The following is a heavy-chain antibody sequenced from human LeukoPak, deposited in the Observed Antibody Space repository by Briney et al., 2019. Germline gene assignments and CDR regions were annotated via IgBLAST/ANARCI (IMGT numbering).Heavy chain of an antibody. CDR1: GASISSGYYY. CDR2: IYTSGAT. D-gene: IGHD3-10*01. Sequence: SETLSLTCTVSGASISSGYYYWSWIRQPAGKGLEWIGRIYTSGATNYNPSLKSRVTISVDTSKNQFSLKLSSVTAADTAVYYCARDLFEGSHSSLDYWGQGTLVTVSS. CDR3: ARDLFEGSHSSLDY. J-gene: IGHJ4*02. V-gene: IGHV4-61*02.